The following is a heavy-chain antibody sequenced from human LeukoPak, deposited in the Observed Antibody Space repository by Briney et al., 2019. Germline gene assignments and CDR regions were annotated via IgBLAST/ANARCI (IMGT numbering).Heavy chain of an antibody. V-gene: IGHV3-74*01. D-gene: IGHD3-10*01. CDR2: ISFDGSDA. Sequence: PGGSLRLSCAASGFTFSGFWMHWVRQAPGKGLVWVSCISFDGSDATYADSVKGRFTISRDNAKNTLHLQMDSLTVEDTAVYYCATVRSGSWDWFDPWGQGTLVTVSS. J-gene: IGHJ5*02. CDR1: GFTFSGFW. CDR3: ATVRSGSWDWFDP.